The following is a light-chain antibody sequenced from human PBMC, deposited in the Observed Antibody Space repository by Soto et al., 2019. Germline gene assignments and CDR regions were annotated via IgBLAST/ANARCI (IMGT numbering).Light chain of an antibody. CDR2: GAS. CDR3: QQYNNWPPA. Sequence: EIVLAQSPGTLSLSPGERATLSCRASQSVSSSYLAWYQQKPGQAPRLLIYGASSRATGIPDRFSGSGSGTDFTLTVNRLEPEDFAVSYCQQYNNWPPALGGGTKVDLK. CDR1: QSVSSSY. J-gene: IGKJ4*01. V-gene: IGKV3-20*01.